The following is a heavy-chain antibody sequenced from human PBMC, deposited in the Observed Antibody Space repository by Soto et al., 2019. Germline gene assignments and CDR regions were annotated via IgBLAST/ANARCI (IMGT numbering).Heavy chain of an antibody. J-gene: IGHJ6*02. V-gene: IGHV1-69*06. CDR3: AGTIIVVASIYYYYGMDV. CDR1: GGTFSSYA. CDR2: IIPIFGTA. Sequence: QVQLVQSGAEVKKPGSSVKVSCKASGGTFSSYAISWVRQAPGQGLEWMGGIIPIFGTANYAQKYQGRVTITADKSTSTGYMELSSLRSEDTAVYYCAGTIIVVASIYYYYGMDVWGQGTTVTVSS. D-gene: IGHD3-22*01.